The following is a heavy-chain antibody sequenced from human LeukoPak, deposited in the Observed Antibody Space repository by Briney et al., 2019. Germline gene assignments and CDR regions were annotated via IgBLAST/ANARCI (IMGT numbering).Heavy chain of an antibody. CDR3: ARVETSKGYYFDY. J-gene: IGHJ4*02. Sequence: PGGSLRLSCAASGFIVGSNYMSWVRQAPGKGLEWVSIIYSSGNTYYADSVKGRFTISRDKSKNTLYLQMNSLRAEDTAVYYCARVETSKGYYFDYWGQGTLVTVSS. V-gene: IGHV3-66*01. CDR1: GFIVGSNY. CDR2: IYSSGNT.